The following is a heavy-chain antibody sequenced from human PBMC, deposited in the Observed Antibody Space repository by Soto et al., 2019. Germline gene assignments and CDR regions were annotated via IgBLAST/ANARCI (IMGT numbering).Heavy chain of an antibody. J-gene: IGHJ4*02. D-gene: IGHD2-2*01. Sequence: GGSLRLSCAASGFTFSTYYMHWVRQAPGKELVWVSRISSDGSDTPYADSVKGRFTISRDNAKNTLYLQTNSLRAEDTAVYYCARVSCSSTTCKVPFDYWGQGTLVTVSS. CDR3: ARVSCSSTTCKVPFDY. V-gene: IGHV3-74*01. CDR2: ISSDGSDT. CDR1: GFTFSTYY.